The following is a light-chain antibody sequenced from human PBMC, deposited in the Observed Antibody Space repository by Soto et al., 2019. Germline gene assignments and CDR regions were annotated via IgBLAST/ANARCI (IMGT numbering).Light chain of an antibody. Sequence: DIVMTQSPLSLPVTPGEPASISCRSSQSLLHSNGYNYLDWYLQKTGQSPQLLIYLASNRTSGVPVRFSGSGSGTDFTLKSSRVEAEDVGVYYCMQGLRGYTFGQGTKLEIK. CDR3: MQGLRGYT. J-gene: IGKJ2*01. CDR2: LAS. V-gene: IGKV2-28*01. CDR1: QSLLHSNGYNY.